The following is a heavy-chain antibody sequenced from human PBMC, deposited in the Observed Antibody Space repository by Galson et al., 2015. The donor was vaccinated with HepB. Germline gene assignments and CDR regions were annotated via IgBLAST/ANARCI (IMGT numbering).Heavy chain of an antibody. J-gene: IGHJ4*02. Sequence: SLRLSCAASGFAFSDFGIHWVRQAPGKGLEWVALIWADGSTQHYADSVRGRLRISRDNSKNTVYLQMNSLRADDTAVYYCAREDRIAVAAFDSRGQGTLVTVSS. CDR1: GFAFSDFG. D-gene: IGHD2-21*01. V-gene: IGHV3-33*01. CDR3: AREDRIAVAAFDS. CDR2: IWADGSTQ.